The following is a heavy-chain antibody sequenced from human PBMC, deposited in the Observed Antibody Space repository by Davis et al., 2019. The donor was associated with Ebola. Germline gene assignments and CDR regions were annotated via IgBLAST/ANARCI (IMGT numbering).Heavy chain of an antibody. CDR3: ARLVGGYFDY. CDR2: IYTGDSDT. D-gene: IGHD1-26*01. J-gene: IGHJ4*02. V-gene: IGHV5-51*01. Sequence: GESLKISCKDSGNSFSTHWIGWVRQTPGKGLEWMGLIYTGDSDTRYSPSFRGQVTISADKSFKTAFLQWSSLKASDTAMYYCARLVGGYFDYWGQGTLVTVSS. CDR1: GNSFSTHW.